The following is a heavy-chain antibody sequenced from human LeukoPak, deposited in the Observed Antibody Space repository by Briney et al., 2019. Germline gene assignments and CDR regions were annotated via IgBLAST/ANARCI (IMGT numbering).Heavy chain of an antibody. Sequence: PSETLSLTCAVSGYSISSGYYWGWIRQPPGKGLEWIGSIYHSGSTYYNPSLKSRVTISVDTSKNQFSLKLSSVTAADTAVYYCARRYGSYSQNLFDYWGQGTQVTVSS. CDR1: GYSISSGYY. CDR2: IYHSGST. J-gene: IGHJ4*02. V-gene: IGHV4-38-2*01. D-gene: IGHD3-10*01. CDR3: ARRYGSYSQNLFDY.